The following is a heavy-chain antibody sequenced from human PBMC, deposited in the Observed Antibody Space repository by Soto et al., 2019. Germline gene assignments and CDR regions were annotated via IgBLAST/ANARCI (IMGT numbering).Heavy chain of an antibody. V-gene: IGHV4-31*03. CDR3: ARSYNWNDERGYYYYGMDV. J-gene: IGHJ6*02. D-gene: IGHD1-1*01. Sequence: SETLSLTCTVSGGSISSGGYYWSWIRQHPGKGLEWIGYIYYSGSTYYNPSLKSRVTISVDTSKNQFSLKLSSVTAADTAVYYCARSYNWNDERGYYYYGMDVWGQGTTVTVSS. CDR1: GGSISSGGYY. CDR2: IYYSGST.